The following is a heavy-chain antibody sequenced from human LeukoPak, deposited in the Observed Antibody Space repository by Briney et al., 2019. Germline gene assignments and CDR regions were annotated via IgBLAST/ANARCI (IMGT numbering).Heavy chain of an antibody. J-gene: IGHJ6*02. D-gene: IGHD2-8*02. CDR3: ARDSGQLRRYWDYYGMDV. V-gene: IGHV1-2*04. CDR1: GYTFTGYY. CDR2: INPNSGGT. Sequence: GASVKVSFKASGYTFTGYYMHWVRQAPGQGLEWMGWINPNSGGTNYAQKFQGWVTMTRDTSISTAYMELSRLRSDDTAVYYCARDSGQLRRYWDYYGMDVWGQGTTVTVSS.